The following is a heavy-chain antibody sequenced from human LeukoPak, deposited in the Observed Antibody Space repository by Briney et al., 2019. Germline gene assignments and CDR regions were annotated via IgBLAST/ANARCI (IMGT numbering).Heavy chain of an antibody. D-gene: IGHD2-21*01. CDR1: GFTFRDYW. J-gene: IGHJ4*02. CDR2: IKQDGSEK. CDR3: ARDGDRLIFPTDS. Sequence: GGSLRLSCAASGFTFRDYWMSWVRQAPGKGLEWVADIKQDGSEKYYLDSVKGRFTISRDNAKNSPYLQMNSLRAEDTAVYYCARDGDRLIFPTDSWGQGTPVTVSS. V-gene: IGHV3-7*01.